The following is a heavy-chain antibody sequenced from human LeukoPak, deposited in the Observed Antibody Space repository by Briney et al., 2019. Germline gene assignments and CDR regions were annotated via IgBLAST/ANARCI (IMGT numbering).Heavy chain of an antibody. D-gene: IGHD4-23*01. CDR3: ARVGPTPGAYGGNSEYYGMDV. J-gene: IGHJ6*02. CDR2: ITYDGSNK. V-gene: IGHV3-30-3*01. Sequence: GRSLRLSCAASGFTFSSYSMRWVRQAPGKGLEWVAFITYDGSNKYYADSVKGRFTISRDNPKNTMYLQMNSLRAEDTAVYYCARVGPTPGAYGGNSEYYGMDVWGQGTTVTASS. CDR1: GFTFSSYS.